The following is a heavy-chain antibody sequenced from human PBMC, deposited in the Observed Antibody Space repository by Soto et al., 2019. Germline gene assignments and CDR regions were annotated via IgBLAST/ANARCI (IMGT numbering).Heavy chain of an antibody. V-gene: IGHV3-30*09. CDR3: ARMGLLHGMDV. CDR2: ISYDGSNK. J-gene: IGHJ6*02. D-gene: IGHD2-15*01. Sequence: QVQVVESGGGVVQPGRSLRLSCAASGFTFSSYAMHWVRQAPGKGLEWVALISYDGSNKYYADSVKGRFAISRDNSKKSLYLQMNSLRAEARAVYYCARMGLLHGMDVWGQGTTVTVSS. CDR1: GFTFSSYA.